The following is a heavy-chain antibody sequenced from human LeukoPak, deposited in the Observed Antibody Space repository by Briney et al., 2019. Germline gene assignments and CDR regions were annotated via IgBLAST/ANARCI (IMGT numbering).Heavy chain of an antibody. CDR3: AKGDSAYYDILPPRG. Sequence: GGSLRLSCAASGFTFDDYAMHWVRQAPGKGLEWVSGISWNSGGIGYADSVKGRFTISRDNAKNSLYLQMNSLRAEDTALYYCAKGDSAYYDILPPRGWGQGTLVTVSS. D-gene: IGHD3-9*01. J-gene: IGHJ4*02. CDR1: GFTFDDYA. V-gene: IGHV3-9*01. CDR2: ISWNSGGI.